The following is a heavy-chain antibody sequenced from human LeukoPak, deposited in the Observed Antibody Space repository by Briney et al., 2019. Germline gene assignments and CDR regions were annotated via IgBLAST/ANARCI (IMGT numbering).Heavy chain of an antibody. Sequence: SVKVSCTASGGTFSSYAISWVRQAPGQGLEWMGRIIPIFRIANYAQKFQGRVTITADKSTSTAYMELSSLRSEDTAVYYCARDLTRDGYNHDIRYGMDVWGQGTTVTVSS. J-gene: IGHJ6*02. D-gene: IGHD5-24*01. CDR1: GGTFSSYA. CDR2: IIPIFRIA. V-gene: IGHV1-69*04. CDR3: ARDLTRDGYNHDIRYGMDV.